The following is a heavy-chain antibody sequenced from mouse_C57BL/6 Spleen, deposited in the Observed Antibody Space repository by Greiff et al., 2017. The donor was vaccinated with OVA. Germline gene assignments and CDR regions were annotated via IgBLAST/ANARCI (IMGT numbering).Heavy chain of an antibody. CDR3: AGGIYYGSNYVAIDY. D-gene: IGHD1-1*01. CDR1: GFTFSSYS. Sequence: EVQLVQSGAGLVKPGGSLKLSCAASGFTFSSYSMPWVRQTPEKRLEWVGTISDGGSYTYYPDNLKGRSTITRDNSSNNPYLQLSHLTSEDTAVYYCAGGIYYGSNYVAIDYWGQGTLVTVSA. J-gene: IGHJ3*01. CDR2: ISDGGSYT. V-gene: IGHV5-4*01.